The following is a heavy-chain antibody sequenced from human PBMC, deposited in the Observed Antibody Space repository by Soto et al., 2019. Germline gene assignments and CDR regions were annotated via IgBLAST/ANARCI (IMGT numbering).Heavy chain of an antibody. Sequence: EVQLVESGGGLIQPGGSLKLSCAASGFTVGNNYMSWVRQAPGKGLEWVSIIYSTGTTKYADSVKGRFTVSRDNAKNTVYLQMNSLRAEDTAVYYCAKDGRGSGSHYNSFGYWGQGTLVTVSS. CDR3: AKDGRGSGSHYNSFGY. J-gene: IGHJ4*02. D-gene: IGHD3-10*01. CDR1: GFTVGNNY. CDR2: IYSTGTT. V-gene: IGHV3-53*01.